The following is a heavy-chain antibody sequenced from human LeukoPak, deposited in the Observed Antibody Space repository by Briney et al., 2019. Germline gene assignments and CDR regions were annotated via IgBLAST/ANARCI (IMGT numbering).Heavy chain of an antibody. Sequence: ASVKVSCKASEYIFTTYEINWVRQATGQGLEWMGWINPNSGNTVYAQKFQGRLTMTRNTSISTAYMELSSLRSEDTAVYYCARGKWELKSHYYYYMDVWGKGTTVTISS. CDR3: ARGKWELKSHYYYYMDV. CDR2: INPNSGNT. J-gene: IGHJ6*03. CDR1: EYIFTTYE. V-gene: IGHV1-8*01. D-gene: IGHD1-26*01.